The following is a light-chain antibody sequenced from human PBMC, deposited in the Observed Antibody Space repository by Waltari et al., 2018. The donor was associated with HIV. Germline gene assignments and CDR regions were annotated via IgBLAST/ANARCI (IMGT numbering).Light chain of an antibody. J-gene: IGLJ3*02. CDR3: QVWDSTSDWV. CDR2: DNT. V-gene: IGLV3-21*02. CDR1: NLGTKS. Sequence: SYVLTQPPSVSVAPGQTASITCGGDNLGTKSVHWYQQKSGQAPVLGVSDNTDRPSGIPERFAGSNSGNTATLTLNRVEAGDEADYYCQVWDSTSDWVFGGGSKLTVL.